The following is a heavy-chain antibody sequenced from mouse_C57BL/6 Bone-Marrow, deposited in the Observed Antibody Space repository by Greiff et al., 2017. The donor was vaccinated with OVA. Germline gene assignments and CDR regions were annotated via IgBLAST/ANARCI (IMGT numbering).Heavy chain of an antibody. V-gene: IGHV1-64*01. CDR2: IHPNSGST. CDR1: GYTFTSYW. CDR3: ARGNPYYYGSRGLFAY. J-gene: IGHJ3*01. D-gene: IGHD1-1*01. Sequence: QVQLKQPGAELVKPGASVKLSCKASGYTFTSYWMHWVKQRPGQGLEWIGMIHPNSGSTNYNEKFKSKATLTVDKSSSTAYMQLSSLTSEDSAVYYCARGNPYYYGSRGLFAYWGQGTLVTVSA.